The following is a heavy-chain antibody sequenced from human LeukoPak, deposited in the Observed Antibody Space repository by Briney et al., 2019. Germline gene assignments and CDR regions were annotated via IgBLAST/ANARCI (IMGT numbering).Heavy chain of an antibody. J-gene: IGHJ4*02. D-gene: IGHD1-26*01. V-gene: IGHV3-7*01. Sequence: QTGGSLRLSCAASGFTFSSYWMSWVRQAPGKGLEWVANIKQDGSEKYYVDSVKGRFTISRDNAKNSLYLQMNSLRAEDTAVYYCASLVGATVGGYFDYWGQGTLVTVS. CDR1: GFTFSSYW. CDR2: IKQDGSEK. CDR3: ASLVGATVGGYFDY.